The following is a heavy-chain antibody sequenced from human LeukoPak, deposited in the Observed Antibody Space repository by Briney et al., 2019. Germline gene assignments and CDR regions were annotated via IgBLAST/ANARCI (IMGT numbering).Heavy chain of an antibody. V-gene: IGHV4-39*07. CDR2: IYYSGST. J-gene: IGHJ4*02. D-gene: IGHD3-16*02. CDR1: GGSISSSSYY. Sequence: PSETLSLTCTVSGGSISSSSYYWGWIRQPPGKGLEWIGSIYYSGSTYYNPSLKSRVTISVDTSKNQFSLKLSSVTAADTAVYYCARGIGDDYVWGSYLLFDYWGQGTLVTVSS. CDR3: ARGIGDDYVWGSYLLFDY.